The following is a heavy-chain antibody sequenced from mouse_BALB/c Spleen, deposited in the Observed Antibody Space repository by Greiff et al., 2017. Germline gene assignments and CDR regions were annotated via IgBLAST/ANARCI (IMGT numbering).Heavy chain of an antibody. V-gene: IGHV5-12-2*01. Sequence: EVQLVESGGGLVQPGGSLKLSCAASGFTFSSYTMSWVRQTPEKRLEWVAYISNGGGSTYYPDTVKGRFTISRDNAKNTLYLQMSSLKSEDTAMYYCARQGYYGSSYVSAMDYWGQGTSVTVAS. CDR1: GFTFSSYT. CDR2: ISNGGGST. CDR3: ARQGYYGSSYVSAMDY. D-gene: IGHD1-1*01. J-gene: IGHJ4*01.